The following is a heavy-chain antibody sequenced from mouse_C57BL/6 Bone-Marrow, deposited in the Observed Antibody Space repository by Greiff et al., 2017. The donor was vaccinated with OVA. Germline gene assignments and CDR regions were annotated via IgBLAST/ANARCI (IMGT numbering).Heavy chain of an antibody. V-gene: IGHV5-9-1*02. Sequence: EVQLQESGEGLVKPGGSLKLSCAASGFTFSSYAMSWVRQTPEKRLEWVAYISSGGDYIYYADTVKGRFTISRDNARNTLYLQMSSLKSEDTAMYYCTRNYGSSYYAMDYWGQGTSVTVSS. CDR3: TRNYGSSYYAMDY. CDR2: ISSGGDYI. J-gene: IGHJ4*01. D-gene: IGHD1-1*01. CDR1: GFTFSSYA.